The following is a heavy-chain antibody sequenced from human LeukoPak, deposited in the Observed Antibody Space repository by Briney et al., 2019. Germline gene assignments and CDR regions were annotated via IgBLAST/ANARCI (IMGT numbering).Heavy chain of an antibody. J-gene: IGHJ4*02. Sequence: SETLSLTCTVSGGSISSDAYFWDWIRQPPGKGLEWIGEINHSGSTNYNPSLKSRVTISVDTSKNQFSLKLSSVTAADTAVYYCARVGEYEFDYWGQGTLVTVSS. CDR1: GGSISSDAYF. CDR2: INHSGST. CDR3: ARVGEYEFDY. V-gene: IGHV4-39*07. D-gene: IGHD3-16*01.